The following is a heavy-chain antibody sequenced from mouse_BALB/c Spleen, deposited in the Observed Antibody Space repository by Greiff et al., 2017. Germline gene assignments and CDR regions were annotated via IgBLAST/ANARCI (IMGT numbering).Heavy chain of an antibody. CDR3: AREYDYDEGAWFAY. CDR1: GFSLTSYG. CDR2: IWAGGST. D-gene: IGHD2-4*01. J-gene: IGHJ3*01. Sequence: QVQLQQSGPGLVAPSQSLSITCTVSGFSLTSYGVHWVRQPPGKGLEWLGVIWAGGSTNYNSALMSRLSISKDNSKSQVFLKMNSLQTDDTAMYYCAREYDYDEGAWFAYWGQGTLVTVSA. V-gene: IGHV2-9*02.